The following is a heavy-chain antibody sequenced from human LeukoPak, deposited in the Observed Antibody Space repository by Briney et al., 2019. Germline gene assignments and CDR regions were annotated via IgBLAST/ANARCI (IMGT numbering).Heavy chain of an antibody. D-gene: IGHD3-3*01. CDR2: IRYDGSNK. V-gene: IGHV3-30*02. CDR3: AKAAHYDLRSGYDY. CDR1: GFTFSSYD. Sequence: GGSLRLSCAASGFTFSSYDMHWVRQAPGKGLEWVTFIRYDGSNKYYTDSVKARFTISRDNSKNTLYLQMNSLRAEDTAVYYCAKAAHYDLRSGYDYWGQGNVVTVST. J-gene: IGHJ4*02.